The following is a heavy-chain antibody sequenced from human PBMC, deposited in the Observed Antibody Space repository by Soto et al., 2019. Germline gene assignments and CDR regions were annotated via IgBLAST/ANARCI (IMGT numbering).Heavy chain of an antibody. CDR2: INPSGGST. CDR1: GYTFTSYY. CDR3: ARDGIYCSTTSCSSINYYYGMDV. V-gene: IGHV1-46*01. D-gene: IGHD2-2*01. J-gene: IGHJ6*02. Sequence: GASVDVSCKASGYTFTSYYIHWVRQAPGQGLEWMGIINPSGGSTSYAQKFQGRVTMTRDTSTSTVYMELSSLRSEDTAVYYCARDGIYCSTTSCSSINYYYGMDVWGQGTTVTVSS.